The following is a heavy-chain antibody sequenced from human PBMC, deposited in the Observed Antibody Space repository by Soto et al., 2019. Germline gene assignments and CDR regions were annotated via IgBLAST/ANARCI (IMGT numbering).Heavy chain of an antibody. D-gene: IGHD2-2*01. CDR1: GFTFSNHC. Sequence: GSLRLSCASSGFTFSNHCIHWVRQAPGKGLEWVTVISYDGSNKYYADSVRGRFTISRDNSKNTLYLQMNSLRAEDTAVYYCAKERMEQFQLLPFFDYWGQGTLVTVSS. V-gene: IGHV3-30*18. J-gene: IGHJ4*02. CDR3: AKERMEQFQLLPFFDY. CDR2: ISYDGSNK.